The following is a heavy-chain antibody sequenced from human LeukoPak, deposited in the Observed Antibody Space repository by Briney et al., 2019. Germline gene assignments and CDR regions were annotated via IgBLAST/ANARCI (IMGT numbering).Heavy chain of an antibody. D-gene: IGHD2-2*01. V-gene: IGHV4-59*01. J-gene: IGHJ6*02. Sequence: SETLSLTCTVSGGSFSGFYWTWIRQAPGKGLEWIGNIYNSGSIEYNPSLKSRATISVDTSKNQFSLRLRPVTAADTAVYYCARDWWLGSPSLQGYFYGLDVWGQGTTVTVSS. CDR2: IYNSGSI. CDR1: GGSFSGFY. CDR3: ARDWWLGSPSLQGYFYGLDV.